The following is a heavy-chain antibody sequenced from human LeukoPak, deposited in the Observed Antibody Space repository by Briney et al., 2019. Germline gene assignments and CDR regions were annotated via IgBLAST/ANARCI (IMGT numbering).Heavy chain of an antibody. CDR3: ARRPYLRDSSGYYYQRAYYYYYYMDV. CDR2: IYYSGST. J-gene: IGHJ6*03. Sequence: SETLSLTCTVSGGSISSSSYYWGWIRQPPGKGLEWIGSIYYSGSTYYNPSLKSRVTISVDTSKNQFSLKLSSVTAADTAVYYCARRPYLRDSSGYYYQRAYYYYYYMDVWGKGTTVTISS. V-gene: IGHV4-39*01. CDR1: GGSISSSSYY. D-gene: IGHD3-22*01.